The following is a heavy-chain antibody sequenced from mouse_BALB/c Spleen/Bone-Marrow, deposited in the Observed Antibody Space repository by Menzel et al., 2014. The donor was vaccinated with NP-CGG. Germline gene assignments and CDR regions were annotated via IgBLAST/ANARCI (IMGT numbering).Heavy chain of an antibody. CDR1: GFTFXDYY. CDR2: IRNKANGYTT. J-gene: IGHJ2*01. V-gene: IGHV7-3*02. D-gene: IGHD1-2*01. CDR3: ARDIGRLLFDF. Sequence: EVKLMESGGGLVQPGGSLRLSCATSGFTFXDYYMNWVRQPPGKALEWLGFIRNKANGYTTEYSASVKGRFIISRDNSQSILYLQMNTLRAEDSATYYCARDIGRLLFDFWGQGTTLTVSS.